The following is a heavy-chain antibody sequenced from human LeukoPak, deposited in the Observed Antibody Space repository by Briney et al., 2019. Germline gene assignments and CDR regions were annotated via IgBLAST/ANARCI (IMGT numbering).Heavy chain of an antibody. CDR2: IARDGGAK. CDR3: AREATWGQWYFDH. CDR1: GFSFSNHG. Sequence: PGTSLRLPCVASGFSFSNHGMHWVRQAPGKGLEWVSVIARDGGAKFYADSVKGRFTLSRDNSKNMFFLQMNFLTVEDTAIYYCAREATWGQWYFDHWGQGTPVTVSS. D-gene: IGHD6-19*01. V-gene: IGHV3-30*03. J-gene: IGHJ4*02.